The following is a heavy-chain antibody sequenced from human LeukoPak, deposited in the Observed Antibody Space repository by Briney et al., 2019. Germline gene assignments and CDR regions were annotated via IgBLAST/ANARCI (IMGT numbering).Heavy chain of an antibody. CDR3: ARDRISVADPPNWFDP. J-gene: IGHJ5*02. D-gene: IGHD6-19*01. CDR2: IYHSGKT. Sequence: SETLSLTCAVYGGSFSGYYWSWIRQTPGKGLEWIGSIYHSGKTYYNPSLKSRVTISIDTSKNQFSLKLSSVTAADTAVYYCARDRISVADPPNWFDPWGQGTLVTVSS. V-gene: IGHV4-34*01. CDR1: GGSFSGYY.